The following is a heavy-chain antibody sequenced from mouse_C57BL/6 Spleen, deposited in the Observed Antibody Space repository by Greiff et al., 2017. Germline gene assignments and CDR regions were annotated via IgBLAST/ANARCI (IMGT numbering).Heavy chain of an antibody. V-gene: IGHV5-4*03. D-gene: IGHD2-1*01. CDR1: GFTFSSYA. CDR2: ISDGGSYT. CDR3: ARYYYGTWFAY. J-gene: IGHJ3*01. Sequence: EVKVVESGGGLVKPGGSLKLSCAASGFTFSSYAMSWVRQTPEKRLEWVATISDGGSYTYYPTNVKGRFTISRDNAKNNLYLQMSHLKAEDTAMYYCARYYYGTWFAYWGQGTLVTVSA.